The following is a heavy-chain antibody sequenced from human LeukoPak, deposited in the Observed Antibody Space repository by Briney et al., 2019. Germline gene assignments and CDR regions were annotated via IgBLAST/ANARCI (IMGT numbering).Heavy chain of an antibody. Sequence: TGGSLRLSCAASGFTFSSYWMSWVRQAPGKGLEWVANIKQDGSEKYYVDSVKGRFTISRDNAKNSLYLQMNSLRAEDTAVYYCARADYDTYTYGMDVWGQGTTVTVSS. V-gene: IGHV3-7*01. D-gene: IGHD3-22*01. CDR3: ARADYDTYTYGMDV. J-gene: IGHJ6*02. CDR1: GFTFSSYW. CDR2: IKQDGSEK.